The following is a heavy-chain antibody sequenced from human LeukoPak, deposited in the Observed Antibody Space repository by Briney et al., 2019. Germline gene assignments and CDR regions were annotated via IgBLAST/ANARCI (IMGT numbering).Heavy chain of an antibody. D-gene: IGHD3-10*01. Sequence: GASVKVSCKASGYTLLNYGISWVRQAPGRGLEWMGWVSDYNGNTKYAQNLQGRVTMTTDTSTSTGYMELRSLRSDDTAVYYCARSLWFGEYIRGMENQYYGMDVWGQGTTVTVSS. CDR3: ARSLWFGEYIRGMENQYYGMDV. CDR1: GYTLLNYG. J-gene: IGHJ6*02. CDR2: VSDYNGNT. V-gene: IGHV1-18*01.